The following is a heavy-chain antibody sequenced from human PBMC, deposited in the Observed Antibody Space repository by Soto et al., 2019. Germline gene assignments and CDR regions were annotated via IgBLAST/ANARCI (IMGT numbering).Heavy chain of an antibody. V-gene: IGHV3-7*01. D-gene: IGHD6-13*01. J-gene: IGHJ4*02. CDR2: IKTDASEK. CDR1: GFNFHWYW. CDR3: ARTAAAGTYLDY. Sequence: LRLSCAASGFNFHWYWMSWVRQAPGKGLEWLATIKTDASEKKYVDSVKGRFTVSRDNAKNSLYLQMNSLRAEDTAVYYCARTAAAGTYLDYWGQGTLVTVSS.